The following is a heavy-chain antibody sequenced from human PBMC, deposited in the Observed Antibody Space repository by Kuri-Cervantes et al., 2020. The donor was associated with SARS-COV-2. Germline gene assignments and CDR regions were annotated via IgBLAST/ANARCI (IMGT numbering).Heavy chain of an antibody. CDR2: INPIFGTS. CDR3: ARHRGSETSIREVITDVAYYYYDMDV. V-gene: IGHV1-69*13. D-gene: IGHD2-15*01. Sequence: SVTVSYKASVGSLSRYAISWVRQAPGQGLAWMGGINPIFGTSNYAQQFQARVPIAADESSTTAYMELSSLRSEDTAGYYCARHRGSETSIREVITDVAYYYYDMDVWGQGTTVTVSS. CDR1: VGSLSRYA. J-gene: IGHJ6*02.